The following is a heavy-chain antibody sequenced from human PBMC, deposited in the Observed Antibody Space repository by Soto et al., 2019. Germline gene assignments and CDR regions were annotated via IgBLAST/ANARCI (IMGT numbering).Heavy chain of an antibody. CDR2: IYYSGST. Sequence: PSETLSRTCTVSGGSVSSGSYYWSWILQPPGKGLEWIGYIYYSGSTNYNPSLKSRVTISVDTSKNQFSLKLSSVAAADTAVYYCARDRFSPGLIWFDPWGQGTLVTVSS. CDR3: ARDRFSPGLIWFDP. D-gene: IGHD2-8*01. V-gene: IGHV4-61*01. J-gene: IGHJ5*02. CDR1: GGSVSSGSYY.